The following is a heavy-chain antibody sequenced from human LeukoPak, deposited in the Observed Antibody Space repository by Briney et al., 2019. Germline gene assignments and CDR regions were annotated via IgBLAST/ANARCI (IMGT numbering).Heavy chain of an antibody. J-gene: IGHJ4*02. Sequence: ASVKVSCKPSGYTFTSYGISWVRQAPGQGLEWMGWISAYNGNTNYAQKLQGRVTMTTDTSTSTAYMELRSLRSDDTAVYYCARDAKGLVLRYGWGSYDYWGQGTLVTVSS. V-gene: IGHV1-18*01. CDR1: GYTFTSYG. CDR3: ARDAKGLVLRYGWGSYDY. CDR2: ISAYNGNT. D-gene: IGHD3-10*01.